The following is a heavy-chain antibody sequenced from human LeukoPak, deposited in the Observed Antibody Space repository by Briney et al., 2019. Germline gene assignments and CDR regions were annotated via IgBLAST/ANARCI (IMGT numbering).Heavy chain of an antibody. D-gene: IGHD6-19*01. CDR3: AKVPPSAWYYFDY. Sequence: PGGSLRLSCAASGFTFSNYAMNWVRQAPGKGLKWVSGISDSGGSTYYADSVKGRFTISRDNSKNTLYLQMNSLRAEDTAVYYCAKVPPSAWYYFDYWGQGSLITVSS. CDR2: ISDSGGST. V-gene: IGHV3-23*01. CDR1: GFTFSNYA. J-gene: IGHJ4*02.